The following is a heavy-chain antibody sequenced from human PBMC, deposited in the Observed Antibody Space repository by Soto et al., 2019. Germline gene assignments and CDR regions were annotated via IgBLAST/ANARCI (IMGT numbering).Heavy chain of an antibody. CDR2: ISWNSGSI. J-gene: IGHJ4*02. CDR3: AKDEERYYGSGSYFDY. D-gene: IGHD3-10*01. Sequence: GGSLRLSCAASGFTFDDYAMHWVRQAPGKGLEWVSGISWNSGSIGYADSVKGRFTISRDNAKNSLYLQMNSLRAEDTALYYCAKDEERYYGSGSYFDYWGQGTLVTVSS. CDR1: GFTFDDYA. V-gene: IGHV3-9*01.